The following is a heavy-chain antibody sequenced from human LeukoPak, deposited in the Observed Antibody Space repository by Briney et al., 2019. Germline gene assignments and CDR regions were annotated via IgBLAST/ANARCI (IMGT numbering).Heavy chain of an antibody. CDR3: ANTYCSGGSCYPFDI. CDR1: GGSISSYY. J-gene: IGHJ3*02. D-gene: IGHD2-15*01. CDR2: IYYSGST. V-gene: IGHV4-59*01. Sequence: SETLSLTCTVSGGSISSYYWSWIRQPPGKGLEWIGYIYYSGSTNYNPSPKSRVTISVDTSKNQFSLKLSSVAAADTAVYYCANTYCSGGSCYPFDIWGQGTMVTVSS.